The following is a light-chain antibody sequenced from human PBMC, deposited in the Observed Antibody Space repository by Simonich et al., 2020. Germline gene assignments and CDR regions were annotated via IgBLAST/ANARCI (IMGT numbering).Light chain of an antibody. CDR1: QSVSSN. V-gene: IGKV3-15*01. CDR2: RSS. J-gene: IGKJ2*01. Sequence: IVMTQSPATLSVSPGERASLTCRASQSVSSNLVWYQQNPGQAPRLLIYRSSTRAPGNPARVSGSWSGTEFNLTISSMQTEDCAVYNCQQYNNWPPYTIGQGTKLEIK. CDR3: QQYNNWPPYT.